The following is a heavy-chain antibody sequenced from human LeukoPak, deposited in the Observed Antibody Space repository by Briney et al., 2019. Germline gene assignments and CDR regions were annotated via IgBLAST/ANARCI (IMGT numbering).Heavy chain of an antibody. J-gene: IGHJ4*02. CDR2: IDSSGNA. Sequence: SETLSLTCTVSGGSITISGYYWGWIRQSPGKGLEYFASIDSSGNAYYNPSLQSRVTISADTSKNQFSLKLSSVTAADTAVYYCTRDRGQWLVDYWGQGTLVTVSS. V-gene: IGHV4-39*07. CDR3: TRDRGQWLVDY. D-gene: IGHD6-19*01. CDR1: GGSITISGYY.